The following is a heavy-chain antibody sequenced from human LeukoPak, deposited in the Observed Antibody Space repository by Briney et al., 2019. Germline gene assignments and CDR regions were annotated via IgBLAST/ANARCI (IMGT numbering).Heavy chain of an antibody. CDR2: INSDGSEG. CDR1: GFTFSGFW. J-gene: IGHJ4*02. Sequence: GGSLRLSCAVSGFTFSGFWMSWSRQAPGKGLEWVASINSDGSEGYYADVVKGRFTISRDNAKNSLYLQMNGLRVEDTAVYYCARAGSFWHYVYWGQGTLVTVSS. D-gene: IGHD1-7*01. V-gene: IGHV3-7*01. CDR3: ARAGSFWHYVY.